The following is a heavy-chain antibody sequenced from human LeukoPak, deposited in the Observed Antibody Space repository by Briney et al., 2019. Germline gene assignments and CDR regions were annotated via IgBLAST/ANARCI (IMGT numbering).Heavy chain of an antibody. CDR1: GGSFSGYY. J-gene: IGHJ6*03. Sequence: SETLSLTCAVYGGSFSGYYWSWIRQPPGKGLEWIGEINHSGSTNYNPSLKSRVTISVDTSKNQFSLKLSSVTAADTAVYYCARGGRVNYYYYMDVWGKETTVTVSS. D-gene: IGHD3-10*01. V-gene: IGHV4-34*01. CDR3: ARGGRVNYYYYMDV. CDR2: INHSGST.